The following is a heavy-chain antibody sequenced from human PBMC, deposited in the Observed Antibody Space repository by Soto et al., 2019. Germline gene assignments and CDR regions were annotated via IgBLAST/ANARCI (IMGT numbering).Heavy chain of an antibody. CDR1: GVTFSNYV. J-gene: IGHJ4*02. CDR2: ISGSGGST. CDR3: AKEDVGGYYYSGL. Sequence: PSGSLELASASCGVTFSNYVISVALKEPGKGLEWVSSISGSGGSTHYADSVKGRFTISRDNSKNTLYLQMNSPRAEDTAVYYCAKEDVGGYYYSGLWGQGTLVSVPS. D-gene: IGHD1-26*01. V-gene: IGHV3-23*01.